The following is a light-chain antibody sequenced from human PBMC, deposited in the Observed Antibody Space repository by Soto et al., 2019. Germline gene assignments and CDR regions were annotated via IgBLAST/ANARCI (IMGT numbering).Light chain of an antibody. J-gene: IGLJ2*01. V-gene: IGLV2-14*03. Sequence: QSALTQPASVSGSPGQSITISCTGTISDFGGYNFVSWYQQHPGKVPKVMIYDVSKRPSGVSNRFSGSKSGNTASLTISGLQVEDEADYYCSSYRSGSTRVVFGGGTKVTVL. CDR2: DVS. CDR1: ISDFGGYNF. CDR3: SSYRSGSTRVV.